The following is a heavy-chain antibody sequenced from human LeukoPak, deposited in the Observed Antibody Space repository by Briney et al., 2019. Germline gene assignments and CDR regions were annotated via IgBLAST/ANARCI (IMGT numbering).Heavy chain of an antibody. J-gene: IGHJ4*02. D-gene: IGHD6-13*01. CDR3: VRQYTSSWAIIDY. Sequence: SETLSLTCAVYGGSISSTNYYWGWIRQPPGKGLGWIGTIFFTGNTYYNPSLRSRVTISLDTSKNQFSLRLSSGTAADTAIYYCVRQYTSSWAIIDYWGQGALVTVSP. CDR2: IFFTGNT. CDR1: GGSISSTNYY. V-gene: IGHV4-39*01.